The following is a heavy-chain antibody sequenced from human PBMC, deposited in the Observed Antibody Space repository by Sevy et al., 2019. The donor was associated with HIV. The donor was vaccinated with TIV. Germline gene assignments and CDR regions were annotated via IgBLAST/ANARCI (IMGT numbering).Heavy chain of an antibody. CDR2: ISAYNGNT. CDR1: GYTFTSYG. J-gene: IGHJ3*02. CDR3: ARTWIATDAFDI. V-gene: IGHV1-18*04. Sequence: ASVNVSCKASGYTFTSYGISWVRQAPGQGLEWMGWISAYNGNTNYAQKLQGRVTMTTDTSTSTAYMELRSLRSDDTAVYYCARTWIATDAFDIWGQGTMVTVSS. D-gene: IGHD2-2*03.